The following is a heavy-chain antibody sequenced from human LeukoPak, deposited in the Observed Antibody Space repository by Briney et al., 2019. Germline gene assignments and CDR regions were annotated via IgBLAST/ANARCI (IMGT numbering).Heavy chain of an antibody. J-gene: IGHJ4*02. V-gene: IGHV4-59*12. Sequence: SETLSLTCTVSGGSMNNYYWTWIRQPPGKGLEWIGYIYYSGSTYCNPSLKSRVTISVDRSKNQFSLKLSSLTAADTAVYYCARVVLRASSYFDYWGQGTLVTVSS. D-gene: IGHD2-2*01. CDR2: IYYSGST. CDR3: ARVVLRASSYFDY. CDR1: GGSMNNYY.